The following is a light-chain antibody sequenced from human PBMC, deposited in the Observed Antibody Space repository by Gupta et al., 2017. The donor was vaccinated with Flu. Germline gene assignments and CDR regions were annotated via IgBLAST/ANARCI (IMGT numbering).Light chain of an antibody. CDR3: QQYGSSPAFS. CDR2: GAS. CDR1: QTVVGSF. Sequence: LSLSPGERATLSCRASQTVVGSFLAWYQQQPGQAPRLLIYGASTRAAGVPDRFSGSVSGTDFTLTISRLEPEDFAVYYCQQYGSSPAFSFGQGTKLE. V-gene: IGKV3-20*01. J-gene: IGKJ2*01.